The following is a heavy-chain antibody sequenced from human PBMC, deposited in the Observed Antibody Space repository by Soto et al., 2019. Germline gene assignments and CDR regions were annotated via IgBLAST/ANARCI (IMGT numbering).Heavy chain of an antibody. Sequence: VQLVESGGGVVQPGRSLRLSCAASGFTFSTYGMYWVRQAPGKGLEWVAVIWYDASNKYYADSVKGRFTISRDNSDNTLYLQLNSLRAEDTAVYYCATGRVDGGELDMWGQGTLVTVSS. D-gene: IGHD1-26*01. CDR2: IWYDASNK. V-gene: IGHV3-33*01. CDR1: GFTFSTYG. CDR3: ATGRVDGGELDM. J-gene: IGHJ4*02.